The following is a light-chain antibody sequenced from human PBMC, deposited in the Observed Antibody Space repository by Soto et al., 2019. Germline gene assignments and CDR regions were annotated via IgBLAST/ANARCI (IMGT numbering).Light chain of an antibody. Sequence: DIQMTQSPSSLSASVGDRVTITCRTSQSISTYLNWYHQKPGKAPKLLIYEASNLQSGVPSRFAGSGSGTEFTLTISSLQPEDFALYYCQQTYSTPFTFGQGTKLKTK. CDR3: QQTYSTPFT. J-gene: IGKJ2*01. CDR1: QSISTY. V-gene: IGKV1-39*01. CDR2: EAS.